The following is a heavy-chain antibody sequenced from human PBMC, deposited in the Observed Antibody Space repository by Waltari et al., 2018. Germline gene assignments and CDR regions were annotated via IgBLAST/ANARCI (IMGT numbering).Heavy chain of an antibody. V-gene: IGHV4-61*02. CDR2: IYTSGST. D-gene: IGHD3-9*01. J-gene: IGHJ3*02. CDR3: AGTGTSYLGRAFDI. Sequence: QVQLQESGPGLVKPSQTLSLTCTVSGGSISSGSYYWSWIRQPAGKGLEWIGRIYTSGSTNYNPSLKSRVTISVDTSKNQFSLKLSSVTAADTAVYYCAGTGTSYLGRAFDIWGQGTMVTVSS. CDR1: GGSISSGSYY.